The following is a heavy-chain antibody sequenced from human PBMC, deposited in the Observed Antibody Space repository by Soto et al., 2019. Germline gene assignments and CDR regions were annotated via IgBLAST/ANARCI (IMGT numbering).Heavy chain of an antibody. J-gene: IGHJ5*02. D-gene: IGHD3-10*01. V-gene: IGHV6-1*01. Sequence: SQTLSLTCAISGDSVSSNDAVWNWIRQSPSRGLEWLGRTYYRSKWYNDYAGSVKSRITINPDTSKNQFSLELSSVTPEDTAVYYCARELTLIRVVRNCFDPWGQGTLDTVSS. CDR3: ARELTLIRVVRNCFDP. CDR2: TYYRSKWYN. CDR1: GDSVSSNDAV.